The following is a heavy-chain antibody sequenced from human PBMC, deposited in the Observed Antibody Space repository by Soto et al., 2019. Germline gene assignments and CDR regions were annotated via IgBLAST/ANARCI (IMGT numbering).Heavy chain of an antibody. J-gene: IGHJ4*02. CDR2: IYPGDSDT. D-gene: IGHD2-21*01. V-gene: IGHV5-51*01. Sequence: LGESLKISCKGSGYSFTSYWIGWVRQMPGKGLEWMGIIYPGDSDTRYSPSFRGQVTISADKSISTAYLQWSSLKASDTAMYYCARIPGLARPDXDYWGQGTLVTVSS. CDR3: ARIPGLARPDXDY. CDR1: GYSFTSYW.